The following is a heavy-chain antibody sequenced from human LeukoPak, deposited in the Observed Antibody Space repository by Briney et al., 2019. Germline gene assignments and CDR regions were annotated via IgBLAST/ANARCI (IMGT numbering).Heavy chain of an antibody. D-gene: IGHD5-18*01. CDR3: ARARGYSYGYLDY. CDR1: GGSFSGYY. Sequence: SETLSLTCAVYGGSFSGYYWSWIRQPPGKGLEWIGYIYYSGSTNYNPSLKSRVTISVDTSKNQFSLKLSSVTAADTAVYYCARARGYSYGYLDYWGQGTLVTVSS. V-gene: IGHV4-59*01. CDR2: IYYSGST. J-gene: IGHJ4*02.